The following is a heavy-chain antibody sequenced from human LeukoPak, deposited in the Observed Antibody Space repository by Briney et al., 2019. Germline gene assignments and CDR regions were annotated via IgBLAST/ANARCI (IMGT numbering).Heavy chain of an antibody. CDR3: ARDFNYGDYDLLYYGMDV. Sequence: GASVKVSCKASGYTFTSYGISWVRHAPGQGLEWMGWISAYNGNTNYAQKLQGRVTMTTDTSTSTAYMELRSLRSDDTAVYYCARDFNYGDYDLLYYGMDVWGKGTTVTVSS. J-gene: IGHJ6*04. D-gene: IGHD4-17*01. CDR1: GYTFTSYG. V-gene: IGHV1-18*04. CDR2: ISAYNGNT.